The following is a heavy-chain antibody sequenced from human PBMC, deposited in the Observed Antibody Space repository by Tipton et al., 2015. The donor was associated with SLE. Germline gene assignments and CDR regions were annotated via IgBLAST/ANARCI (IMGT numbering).Heavy chain of an antibody. CDR2: IYTSGST. Sequence: LRLSCTVSGGSISSYYWSWIRQPAGKGLEWIGGIYTSGSTNYNPSLKSRVTMSVDTSKNQFSLKLSSVTAADTAVYYCARDVVTYYYDSSGYSASAFDIWGQGTMVTVSS. CDR1: GGSISSYY. J-gene: IGHJ3*02. D-gene: IGHD3-22*01. CDR3: ARDVVTYYYDSSGYSASAFDI. V-gene: IGHV4-4*07.